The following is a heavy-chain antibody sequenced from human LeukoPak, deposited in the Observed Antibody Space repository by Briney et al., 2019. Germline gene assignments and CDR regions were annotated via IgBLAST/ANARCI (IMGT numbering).Heavy chain of an antibody. CDR3: ARVATSRGYSFGTRGRGHYFDY. CDR2: INHSGST. D-gene: IGHD5-18*01. V-gene: IGHV4-34*01. Sequence: PSETLSLTCAVYGGSFSGYYWSWIRQPPGKGLEWIGEINHSGSTNYNPSLKSRVTISVDTSKNQFSLKLSSVTAADTAVYYCARVATSRGYSFGTRGRGHYFDYWGQGTLVTVSS. CDR1: GGSFSGYY. J-gene: IGHJ4*02.